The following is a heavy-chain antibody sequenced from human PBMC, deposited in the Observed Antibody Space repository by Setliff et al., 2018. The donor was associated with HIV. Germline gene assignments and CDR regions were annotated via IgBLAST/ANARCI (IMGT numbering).Heavy chain of an antibody. J-gene: IGHJ6*03. CDR2: VYHTGTT. Sequence: SETLSLTCVVSGDSIDNRYYWAWIRQPPGRGLEWIGTVYHTGTTYYNSSLKSRVTISIDTSNNRFSLRLYSVTAADTAMYYCARHRDPPGTSWIYYYYYMDLWGEGTTVTVSS. V-gene: IGHV4-38-2*01. CDR3: ARHRDPPGTSWIYYYYYMDL. CDR1: GDSIDNRYY. D-gene: IGHD6-13*01.